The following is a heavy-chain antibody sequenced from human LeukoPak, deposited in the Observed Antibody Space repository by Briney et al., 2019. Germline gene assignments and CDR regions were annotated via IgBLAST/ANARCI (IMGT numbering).Heavy chain of an antibody. D-gene: IGHD6-19*01. Sequence: GGSLRLSCAASGFNFNTYEMNWVRQAPGKGLEWVSYICGRGSTKYYADSVKGRFTISRDNAENSLYLQMNGLRAEDTAVYYCARDLYSRGWYALGYWGQGTLVTVSS. CDR2: ICGRGSTK. CDR3: ARDLYSRGWYALGY. CDR1: GFNFNTYE. J-gene: IGHJ4*02. V-gene: IGHV3-48*03.